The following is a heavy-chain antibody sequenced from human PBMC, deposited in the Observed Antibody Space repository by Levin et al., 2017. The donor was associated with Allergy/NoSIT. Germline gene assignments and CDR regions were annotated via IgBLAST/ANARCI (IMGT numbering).Heavy chain of an antibody. CDR3: ARDVSPYTATGKSWFDV. J-gene: IGHJ5*02. CDR1: GFTFKNFG. Sequence: PGGSLRLSCAASGFTFKNFGMHWVRQAPGKGLEWVAVMWNDGTTVYYAESVEGRFTISRDNSKDTLYLQMNSLRAEDTAVYYCARDVSPYTATGKSWFDVRGQGTLVTVSS. CDR2: MWNDGTTV. V-gene: IGHV3-33*01. D-gene: IGHD5-18*01.